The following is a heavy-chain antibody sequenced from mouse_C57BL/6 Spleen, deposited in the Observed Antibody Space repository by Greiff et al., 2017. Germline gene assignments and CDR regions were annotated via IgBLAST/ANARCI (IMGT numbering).Heavy chain of an antibody. V-gene: IGHV5-16*01. CDR1: GFTFSDYY. D-gene: IGHD2-3*01. Sequence: EVKLQESEGGLVQPGSSMKLSCTASGFTFSDYYMAWVRQVPEKGLEWVANINYDGSSTYYLDSLKSRFIISRDNAKNILYLQMSSLKSEDTATYYCARDGYDGPFDYWGQGTTLTVSS. CDR3: ARDGYDGPFDY. CDR2: INYDGSST. J-gene: IGHJ2*01.